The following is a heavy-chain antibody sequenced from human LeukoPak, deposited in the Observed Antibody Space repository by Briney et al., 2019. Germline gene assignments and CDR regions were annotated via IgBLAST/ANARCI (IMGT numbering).Heavy chain of an antibody. Sequence: PGGSLRLSCAASGFTFSSYAMSWVRQAPGKGLEWVSAISGSGGSTYYADSVKGRFTISRDNSKNTLYLQMNSLRAEDTAVYYCAKASGIAVAGREGDAFDIWGQGTMVTVSS. J-gene: IGHJ3*02. V-gene: IGHV3-23*01. CDR3: AKASGIAVAGREGDAFDI. CDR2: ISGSGGST. D-gene: IGHD6-19*01. CDR1: GFTFSSYA.